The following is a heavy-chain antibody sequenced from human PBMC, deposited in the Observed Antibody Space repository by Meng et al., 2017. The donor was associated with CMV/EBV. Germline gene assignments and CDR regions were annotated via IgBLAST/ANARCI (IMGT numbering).Heavy chain of an antibody. J-gene: IGHJ5*02. CDR1: GGSISSSSYY. CDR2: IYYSGST. Sequence: SGPGLVKPSETPSLTCTVSGGSISSSSYYWGWIRQPPGKGLEWIGSIYYSGSTYYNPSLKSRVTISVDTSKNQFSLKLSSVTAADTAVYYCARSIAARPYRYNWFDPWGQGTLVTVSS. V-gene: IGHV4-39*07. D-gene: IGHD6-6*01. CDR3: ARSIAARPYRYNWFDP.